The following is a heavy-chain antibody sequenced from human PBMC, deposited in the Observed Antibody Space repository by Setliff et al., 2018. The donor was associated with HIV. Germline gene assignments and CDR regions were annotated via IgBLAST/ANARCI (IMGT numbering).Heavy chain of an antibody. CDR3: ARSRNYRHYYYYYMDV. CDR2: IHHTGRT. D-gene: IGHD1-7*01. V-gene: IGHV4-34*01. CDR1: GGSFSDYS. J-gene: IGHJ6*03. Sequence: SETLSLTCAVYGGSFSDYSWTWIRRPPGKGLEWIGEIHHTGRTDYNPSLTSRVTMSVDSSKKQFSLSLSSVTGADTAVYFCARSRNYRHYYYYYMDVWGKGTTVTVSS.